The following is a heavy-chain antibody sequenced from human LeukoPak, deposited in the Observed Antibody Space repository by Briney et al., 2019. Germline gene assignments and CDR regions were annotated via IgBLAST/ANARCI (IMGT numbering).Heavy chain of an antibody. D-gene: IGHD4-17*01. Sequence: GGSLRLSCAASGFTFSSYWMNWARQAPGKGLEWVASINHNGNVNYYVDSVKGRFTISRDNSKNTLYLQMNSLRAEDTAIYYCARGSHGDHDYWGQGILVTVSS. V-gene: IGHV3-7*03. CDR2: INHNGNVN. CDR3: ARGSHGDHDY. J-gene: IGHJ4*02. CDR1: GFTFSSYW.